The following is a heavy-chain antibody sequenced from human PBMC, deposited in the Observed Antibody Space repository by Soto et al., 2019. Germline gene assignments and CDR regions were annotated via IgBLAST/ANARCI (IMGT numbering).Heavy chain of an antibody. D-gene: IGHD6-6*01. Sequence: SVKVSCKASGGTFSSYAISWVRQAPGQGLEWMGGIIPIFGTANYAQKFQGRVTITADESTSTAYMELSSLRSEDTAVYYCARGVQQLVQRGWFDPWGQGTLVTVSS. J-gene: IGHJ5*02. CDR3: ARGVQQLVQRGWFDP. CDR2: IIPIFGTA. CDR1: GGTFSSYA. V-gene: IGHV1-69*13.